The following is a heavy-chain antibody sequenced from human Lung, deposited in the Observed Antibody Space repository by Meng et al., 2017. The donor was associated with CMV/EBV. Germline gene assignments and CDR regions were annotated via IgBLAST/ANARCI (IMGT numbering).Heavy chain of an antibody. D-gene: IGHD2-8*01. CDR1: GYIFNNYW. CDR2: SDPSDSDT. V-gene: IGHV5-51*01. Sequence: SGYIFNNYWIGWVRQMPGKGLEWMGISDPSDSDTRYSPSFDGQVTIAVDRSTSTAYLQWSSLKASDTAIYYCARPRVYGFYFYGMDVWGQGTTVTVSS. J-gene: IGHJ6*02. CDR3: ARPRVYGFYFYGMDV.